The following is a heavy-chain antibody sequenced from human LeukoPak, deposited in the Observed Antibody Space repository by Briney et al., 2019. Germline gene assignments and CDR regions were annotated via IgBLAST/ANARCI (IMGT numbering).Heavy chain of an antibody. CDR1: GFTFSSNW. D-gene: IGHD1-1*01. J-gene: IGHJ4*02. Sequence: TGGSLRLSCAAFGFTFSSNWMSWFRQAPGKGLEWVATINADGSVKHYVDSVKGRFTISRDNAKNSLSLQMDTLRAEDTAVYYCAKSLGTGAPYDYWGQGTLVIVSS. CDR2: INADGSVK. V-gene: IGHV3-7*01. CDR3: AKSLGTGAPYDY.